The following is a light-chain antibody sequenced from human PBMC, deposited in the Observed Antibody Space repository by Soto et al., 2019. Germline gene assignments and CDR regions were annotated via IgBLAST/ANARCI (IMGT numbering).Light chain of an antibody. J-gene: IGKJ5*01. CDR1: QGISNW. CDR3: QQYNNWPSIT. CDR2: HAS. Sequence: IHVTQSPSTLSACIGDRVRIACRASQGISNWLAWYQQKPGKAPKLLIFHASSLESGVPSRFSGSGSGTEFTLTISSLQSEDFAVYYCQQYNNWPSITFGQGARLEI. V-gene: IGKV1-5*01.